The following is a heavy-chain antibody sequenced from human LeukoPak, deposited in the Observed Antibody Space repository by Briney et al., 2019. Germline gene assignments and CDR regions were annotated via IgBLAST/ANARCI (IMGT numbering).Heavy chain of an antibody. CDR2: IGGSGVNT. CDR1: GLIFSNYA. D-gene: IGHD1-26*01. Sequence: PGGSLRLSCAASGLIFSNYAMSWVRQAPGKGLEWVSVIGGSGVNTYYADSVKGRFTISRDNSKNTLFLQMNSLRAEDTAVYYCAKGMSGSSPYNWFDPWGQGTLVTVPS. J-gene: IGHJ5*02. V-gene: IGHV3-23*01. CDR3: AKGMSGSSPYNWFDP.